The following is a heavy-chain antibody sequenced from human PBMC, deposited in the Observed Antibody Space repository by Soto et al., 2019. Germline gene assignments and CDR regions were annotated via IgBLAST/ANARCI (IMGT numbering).Heavy chain of an antibody. Sequence: GASVKVSCKVSGCTLTELSMHWVRQAPGKGLEWMGGFDPEDGETIYAQKFQGRVTMTEDTSTDTAYMELSSLRSEDTAVYYCATGYCSGGSCYSFAFDIWGQGTMVTVSS. CDR2: FDPEDGET. CDR3: ATGYCSGGSCYSFAFDI. CDR1: GCTLTELS. J-gene: IGHJ3*02. V-gene: IGHV1-24*01. D-gene: IGHD2-15*01.